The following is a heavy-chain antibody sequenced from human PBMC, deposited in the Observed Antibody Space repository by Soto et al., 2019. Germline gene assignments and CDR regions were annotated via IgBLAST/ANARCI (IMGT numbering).Heavy chain of an antibody. CDR3: ARAYRSPIVVVPAAKVEQGFTYYYYYMDV. CDR1: GFTFSSYA. D-gene: IGHD2-2*01. Sequence: PGGSLRLSCSASGFTFSSYAMHWVRQAPGKGLDYVSAISSNGGSTYYADSVKGRFTISRDNSKNTLYLQMSSLRAEDTAVYYCARAYRSPIVVVPAAKVEQGFTYYYYYMDVRGKRTTVTVSS. CDR2: ISSNGGST. J-gene: IGHJ6*03. V-gene: IGHV3-64D*08.